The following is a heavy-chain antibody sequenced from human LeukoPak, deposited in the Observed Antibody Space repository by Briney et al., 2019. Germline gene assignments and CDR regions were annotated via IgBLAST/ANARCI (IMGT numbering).Heavy chain of an antibody. Sequence: GGSLRLSCAASGFTFSSYAMSWVRQAPGKGLEWVSAISGSGGSTYYADSVKGRFTISRDNSKNTLYLQMNSLRTEDTAVYYCAKLGRITMIVVVISNDAFDIWGQGTMVTVSS. V-gene: IGHV3-23*01. J-gene: IGHJ3*02. CDR2: ISGSGGST. D-gene: IGHD3-22*01. CDR3: AKLGRITMIVVVISNDAFDI. CDR1: GFTFSSYA.